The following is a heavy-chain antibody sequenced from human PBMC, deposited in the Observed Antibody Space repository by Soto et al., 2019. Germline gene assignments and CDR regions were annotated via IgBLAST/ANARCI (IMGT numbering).Heavy chain of an antibody. D-gene: IGHD6-19*01. CDR1: GFTFSSYA. J-gene: IGHJ5*02. V-gene: IGHV3-23*01. Sequence: GGSLRLSCAASGFTFSSYAMSWVRQAPGKGLEWVSSISDSGGSTYYAVSVKGRFTISRDNSKNALYLQMNSLTAEDTALYYCAKGSPISVAGTTWGQGTLVTVSS. CDR2: ISDSGGST. CDR3: AKGSPISVAGTT.